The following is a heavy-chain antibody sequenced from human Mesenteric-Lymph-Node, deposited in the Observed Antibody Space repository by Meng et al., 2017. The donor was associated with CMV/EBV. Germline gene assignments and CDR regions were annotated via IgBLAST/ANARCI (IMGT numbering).Heavy chain of an antibody. CDR1: GFTVSSNY. CDR2: IYHSGST. D-gene: IGHD3-22*01. V-gene: IGHV4/OR15-8*02. Sequence: ESLKISCAASGFTVSSNYMSWVRQPPGKGLEWIGEIYHSGSTNYNPSLKSRVTISIDKSKNQFSLKLSSVTAADTAVYYCARANYDSSGYVILYYFDYWGQGTLVTVSS. J-gene: IGHJ4*02. CDR3: ARANYDSSGYVILYYFDY.